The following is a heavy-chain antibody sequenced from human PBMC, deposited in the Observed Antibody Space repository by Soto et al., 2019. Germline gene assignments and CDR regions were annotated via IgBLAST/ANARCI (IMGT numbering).Heavy chain of an antibody. CDR2: IYYSGST. V-gene: IGHV4-39*07. Sequence: SETLSLTCTVSGGSISSSSYYWGWIRQPPGKGLEWIGSIYYSGSTYYNPTLKSRVTISVDTSKNQFSRKLSSVTAADTAVYYCARDATDYDILTGYFDYWGQGTLVTVSS. D-gene: IGHD3-9*01. CDR3: ARDATDYDILTGYFDY. J-gene: IGHJ4*02. CDR1: GGSISSSSYY.